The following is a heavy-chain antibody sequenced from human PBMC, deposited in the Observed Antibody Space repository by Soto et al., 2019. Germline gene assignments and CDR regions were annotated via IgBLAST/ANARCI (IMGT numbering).Heavy chain of an antibody. CDR2: IYYSGST. D-gene: IGHD2-2*01. CDR3: ARDQGYCSSTSCYPPYYGMDV. J-gene: IGHJ6*02. CDR1: GGSISSYY. V-gene: IGHV4-59*01. Sequence: PSETLSLTCTVSGGSISSYYWSWIRQPPGKGLEWIGYIYYSGSTNYNPSLKSRVTISVDTSKNQFSLKLSSVTAADTAVYYCARDQGYCSSTSCYPPYYGMDVWGQGTTVTVPS.